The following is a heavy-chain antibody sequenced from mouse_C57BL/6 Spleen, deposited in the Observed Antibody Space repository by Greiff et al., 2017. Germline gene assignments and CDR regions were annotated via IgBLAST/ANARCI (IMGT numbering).Heavy chain of an antibody. CDR1: GYTFTSYW. CDR2: IDPSDSYT. D-gene: IGHD3-2*02. CDR3: ASALDSSGYVLAMDY. V-gene: IGHV1-69*01. J-gene: IGHJ4*01. Sequence: QVQLQQSGAELVMPGASVKLSCKASGYTFTSYWMHWVKQRPGQGLEWIGEIDPSDSYTNYNQKFKGKSTLTVDKSSSTAYMQLSSLTSEDSAVYYCASALDSSGYVLAMDYWGQGTSVTVSS.